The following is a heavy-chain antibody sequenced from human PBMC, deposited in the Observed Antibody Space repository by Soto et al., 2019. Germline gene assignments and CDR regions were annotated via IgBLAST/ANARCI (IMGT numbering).Heavy chain of an antibody. CDR1: GGSISSSSYY. Sequence: SETLSLTCTVSGGSISSSSYYWGWIRQPPGKGLEWIGSIYYSGSTYYNPSLKSRVTISVDTSKNQFSLKLSSVTAADTAVYYCARHSAYRSRVVTAIGGLRWFDPWGQGTLVTVSS. D-gene: IGHD2-21*02. CDR2: IYYSGST. J-gene: IGHJ5*02. CDR3: ARHSAYRSRVVTAIGGLRWFDP. V-gene: IGHV4-39*01.